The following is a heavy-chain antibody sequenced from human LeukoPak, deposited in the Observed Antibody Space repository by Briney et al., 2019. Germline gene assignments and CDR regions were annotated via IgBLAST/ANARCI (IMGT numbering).Heavy chain of an antibody. D-gene: IGHD6-13*01. CDR1: GFTFSSYG. V-gene: IGHV3-33*01. Sequence: PGGSLRLSCAVSGFTFSSYGMHWVRQTPGKGLEWVAVIWHDGSKKDYAGSVKGRFTVSRDNSKNTLYLQMNRLGAEDTAVYYCARDNGIAVAGIDYWGQGTLVTVSS. J-gene: IGHJ4*02. CDR3: ARDNGIAVAGIDY. CDR2: IWHDGSKK.